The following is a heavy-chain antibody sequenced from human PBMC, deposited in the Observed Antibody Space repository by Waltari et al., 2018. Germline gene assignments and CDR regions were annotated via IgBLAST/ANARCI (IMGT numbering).Heavy chain of an antibody. V-gene: IGHV3-30*01. J-gene: IGHJ1*01. CDR1: GFAFGSYA. D-gene: IGHD2-21*01. CDR3: AKAEYSNWRKIKEYFQH. Sequence: QVQLVESGGGVVQPGRSLRLSCAASGFAFGSYAIPWVRQAPGKGLEWVTVISFDGSITFYADSVKGRFTVSRDNSKNTLFLEMNSLRPEDTAVYYCAKAEYSNWRKIKEYFQHWGQGTLVTVSS. CDR2: ISFDGSIT.